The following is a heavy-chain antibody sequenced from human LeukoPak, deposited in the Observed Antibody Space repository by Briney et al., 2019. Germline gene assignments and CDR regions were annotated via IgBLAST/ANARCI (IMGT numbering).Heavy chain of an antibody. CDR3: ARTVSSAGWSDDAFDI. CDR1: GFTFDDYG. D-gene: IGHD6-19*01. Sequence: GGSLRLSCAASGFTFDDYGMSWARQAPGKGLEWVSGINWDGGSTGYADSVRGRFTISRDNAKNFLYLQMNSLRAEDTALYYCARTVSSAGWSDDAFDIWGQGTMVTVSS. V-gene: IGHV3-20*04. J-gene: IGHJ3*02. CDR2: INWDGGST.